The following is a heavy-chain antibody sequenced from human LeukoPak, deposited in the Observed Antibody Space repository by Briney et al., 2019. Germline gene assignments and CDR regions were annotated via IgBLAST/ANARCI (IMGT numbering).Heavy chain of an antibody. D-gene: IGHD2-15*01. V-gene: IGHV1-46*01. CDR1: GYTFTIYY. J-gene: IGHJ4*02. CDR2: INPSGGST. CDR3: AREDLYCSGGSCYLRTYYFDY. Sequence: GASVTVSFKASGYTFTIYYMHWVRQAPGQGLEWMGIINPSGGSTSYAQKFQGRVTITRDMSTSTVYMELSSLRSEDTAVYYCAREDLYCSGGSCYLRTYYFDYWGQGTLVTVSS.